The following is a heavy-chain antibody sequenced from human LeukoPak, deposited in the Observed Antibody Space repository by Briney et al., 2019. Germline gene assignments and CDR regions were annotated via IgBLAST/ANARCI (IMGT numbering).Heavy chain of an antibody. Sequence: GGSLSLFCAACGFTLSSYGMSWVREAPARGLEWVSVFTASGVTRLYADSVKGRFTISRDTYKNTVYLQMNGMRAEDTAVYYCAKDRPIGGSPNEFDCWGQGTLVTVSS. D-gene: IGHD1-26*01. CDR2: FTASGVTR. CDR1: GFTLSSYG. V-gene: IGHV3-23*01. J-gene: IGHJ4*02. CDR3: AKDRPIGGSPNEFDC.